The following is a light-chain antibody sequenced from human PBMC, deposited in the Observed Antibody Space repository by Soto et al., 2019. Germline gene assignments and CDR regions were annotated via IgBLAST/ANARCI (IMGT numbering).Light chain of an antibody. Sequence: DIQMTQSQSSLSTSIGDRVTITCRASQRINIYLNWYRQKPGKAPELPIYSASNLQSGVPSRFSGSGSGTDFTLTISGLQPEDFATYYCQQSFSTPTFGQGTRLEI. J-gene: IGKJ5*01. CDR1: QRINIY. V-gene: IGKV1-39*01. CDR2: SAS. CDR3: QQSFSTPT.